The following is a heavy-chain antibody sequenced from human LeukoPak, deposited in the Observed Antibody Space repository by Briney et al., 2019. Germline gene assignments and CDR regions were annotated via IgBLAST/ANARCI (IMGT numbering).Heavy chain of an antibody. CDR3: ARDRSPGPYYVPDAFDI. V-gene: IGHV4-34*01. D-gene: IGHD3-10*02. J-gene: IGHJ3*02. CDR1: GGSFSGYY. CDR2: INHSGST. Sequence: SETLSLTCAVYGGSFSGYYWSWIRQPPGKGLEWVGEINHSGSTNYNPSLKSRVTISVDTSKNQFSLKLSSVTAADTAVYYCARDRSPGPYYVPDAFDIWGQGTMVTVSS.